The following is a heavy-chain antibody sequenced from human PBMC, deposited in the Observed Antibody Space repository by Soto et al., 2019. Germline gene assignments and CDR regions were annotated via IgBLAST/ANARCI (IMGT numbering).Heavy chain of an antibody. D-gene: IGHD6-6*01. J-gene: IGHJ4*02. V-gene: IGHV1-69*13. CDR3: ARDLGSSGYYFDY. Sequence: SVKVPCKASGGTFSSYAISWVRQAPGQGLEWMGGIIPIFGTANYAQKFQGRVTITADESTSTAYMELSSLRSEDTAVYYCARDLGSSGYYFDYWGQGTLVTVSS. CDR1: GGTFSSYA. CDR2: IIPIFGTA.